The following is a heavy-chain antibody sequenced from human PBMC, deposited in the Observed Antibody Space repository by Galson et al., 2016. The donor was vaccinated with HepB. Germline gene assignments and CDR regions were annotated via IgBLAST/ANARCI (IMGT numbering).Heavy chain of an antibody. Sequence: SVKVSCKASGYSFTGYFLNWVRQAPGHGLEWMGWIGPGSGDTKYAQKFQGRVTITRDRSISTVTMELNRLRSDDTAVYYCARSTGFGIRIDYWGQGTQVTVSS. J-gene: IGHJ4*02. CDR1: GYSFTGYF. V-gene: IGHV1-2*02. CDR2: IGPGSGDT. D-gene: IGHD3-10*01. CDR3: ARSTGFGIRIDY.